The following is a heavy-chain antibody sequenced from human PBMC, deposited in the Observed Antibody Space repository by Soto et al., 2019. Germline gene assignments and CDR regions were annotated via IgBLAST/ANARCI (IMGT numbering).Heavy chain of an antibody. J-gene: IGHJ4*02. V-gene: IGHV3-23*01. D-gene: IGHD6-13*01. CDR3: ARRPHTAAGFDY. Sequence: EVQLLESGGGLVQPGGSLRLSCAASGFTFSNYAMTWVRQAPGNGLEWVSGITGSGGGTYFVDSVKGRFTISRDNSKNTVYLQMNSLRAEDTAVYYCARRPHTAAGFDYWGQGTLVTVSS. CDR2: ITGSGGGT. CDR1: GFTFSNYA.